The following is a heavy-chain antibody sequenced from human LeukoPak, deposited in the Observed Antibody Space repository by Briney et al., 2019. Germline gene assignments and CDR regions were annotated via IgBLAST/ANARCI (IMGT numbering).Heavy chain of an antibody. CDR3: AKERWFGEGGMDV. V-gene: IGHV3-9*01. CDR1: GFTFDDYA. D-gene: IGHD3-10*01. J-gene: IGHJ6*02. Sequence: PGRSLRLSCAASGFTFDDYAMHWVRQAPGKGLEWVSGISWNSGSIGYADSVKGRFTISRDNAKNSLYLQMNSLRAEDTALYYCAKERWFGEGGMDVWGQGTTVTVSS. CDR2: ISWNSGSI.